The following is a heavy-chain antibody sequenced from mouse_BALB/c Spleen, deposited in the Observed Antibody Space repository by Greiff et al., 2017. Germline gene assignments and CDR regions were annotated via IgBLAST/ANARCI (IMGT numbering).Heavy chain of an antibody. CDR1: GYSITSGYY. CDR2: ISYDGSN. J-gene: IGHJ4*01. Sequence: DVKLQESGPGLVKPSQSLSLTCSVTGYSITSGYYWNWIRQFPGNKLEWMGYISYDGSNNYNPSLKNRISITRDTSKNQFFLKLNSVTTEDTATYYCAREGYGSLYYAMDYWGQGTSVTVSS. D-gene: IGHD1-1*01. V-gene: IGHV3-6*02. CDR3: AREGYGSLYYAMDY.